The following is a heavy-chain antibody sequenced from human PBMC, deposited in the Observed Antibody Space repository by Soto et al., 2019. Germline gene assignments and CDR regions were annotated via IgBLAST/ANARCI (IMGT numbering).Heavy chain of an antibody. D-gene: IGHD3-10*01. Sequence: EVQLVESGGVLVQHGGSLRVSCAASGFTFSTSWMNWVRQAPGKGLEWVANINGDGSEEYYVDSVRGRFTISRDNVKNSLFLQMNRRRAEDTAVYYCAAGFPPDYWGQGTLVTVSS. CDR1: GFTFSTSW. CDR3: AAGFPPDY. J-gene: IGHJ4*02. V-gene: IGHV3-7*01. CDR2: INGDGSEE.